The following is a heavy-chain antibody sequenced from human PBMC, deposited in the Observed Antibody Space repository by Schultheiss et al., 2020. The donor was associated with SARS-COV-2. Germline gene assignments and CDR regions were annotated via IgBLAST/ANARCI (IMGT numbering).Heavy chain of an antibody. CDR2: INHSGST. J-gene: IGHJ4*02. CDR3: ATADPRVGAPDY. D-gene: IGHD1-26*01. Sequence: SETLSITCAVYGGSFSGYYWSWIRQPPGKGLEWIGEINHSGSTNYNPSLKSRVTISVDTSKNQFSLKLSSVTAADTAVYYCATADPRVGAPDYWGQGTLVTVSS. V-gene: IGHV4-34*01. CDR1: GGSFSGYY.